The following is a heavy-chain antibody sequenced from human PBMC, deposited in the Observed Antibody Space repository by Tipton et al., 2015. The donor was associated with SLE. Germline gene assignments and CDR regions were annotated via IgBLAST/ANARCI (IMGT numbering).Heavy chain of an antibody. Sequence: TLSLTCAVSGGSISSGGYSWSWIRQPPGKGLEWIGYIYHSGSTYYNPSLKSRVTISVDRSKNQFSLKLSSVTAADTAVYYCARQKQQLVRGIDYWGQGTLVTVSS. CDR3: ARQKQQLVRGIDY. V-gene: IGHV4-30-2*01. CDR2: IYHSGST. J-gene: IGHJ4*02. CDR1: GGSISSGGYS. D-gene: IGHD6-13*01.